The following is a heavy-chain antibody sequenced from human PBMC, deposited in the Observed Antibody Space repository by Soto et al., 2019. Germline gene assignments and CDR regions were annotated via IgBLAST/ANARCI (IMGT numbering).Heavy chain of an antibody. J-gene: IGHJ6*02. D-gene: IGHD5-18*01. V-gene: IGHV4-34*01. Sequence: SETLSLTCAVYGGSFSGYYWSWIRQPPGKGLEWIGEINHSGSTNYNPSLKSRVTISVDTSKNQFSLKLSSVTAADTAVYYCARTPREVDTAMGYYYYYGMDVWGQGTTVTVS. CDR2: INHSGST. CDR3: ARTPREVDTAMGYYYYYGMDV. CDR1: GGSFSGYY.